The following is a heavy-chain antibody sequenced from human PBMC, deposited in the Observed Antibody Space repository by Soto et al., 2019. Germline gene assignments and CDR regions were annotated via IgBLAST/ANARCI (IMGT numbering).Heavy chain of an antibody. J-gene: IGHJ3*02. CDR1: GFTFNNYA. CDR3: GKGNSKWGTGDAFDI. Sequence: LRLSCAASGFTFNNYALNWVRQAPGKGLEWVSSISGTGGSTFYAGSAKGRFAISRDNSKNTLFLQMTSLRAEDTAVYYCGKGNSKWGTGDAFDIWGQGAMVTVSS. V-gene: IGHV3-23*01. CDR2: ISGTGGST. D-gene: IGHD7-27*01.